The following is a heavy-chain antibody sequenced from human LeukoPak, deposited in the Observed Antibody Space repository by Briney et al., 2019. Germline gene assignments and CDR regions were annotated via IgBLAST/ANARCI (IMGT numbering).Heavy chain of an antibody. V-gene: IGHV3-23*01. Sequence: GGSLRLSCASSGFTVSSNYMSWVRQAPGKGLEWVSVISGSGGSTYYADSVKGRFTISRDNSKNTLYLQMNSLRAEDTAVYYCAKYSSGTLRYWGQGTLVTVSS. D-gene: IGHD6-19*01. J-gene: IGHJ4*02. CDR2: ISGSGGST. CDR1: GFTVSSNY. CDR3: AKYSSGTLRY.